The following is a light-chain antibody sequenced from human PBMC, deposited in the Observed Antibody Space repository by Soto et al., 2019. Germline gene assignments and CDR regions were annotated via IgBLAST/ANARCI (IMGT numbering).Light chain of an antibody. CDR3: QSYDSSLSGYV. CDR1: SSNIGAGYD. CDR2: GNS. J-gene: IGLJ1*01. V-gene: IGLV1-40*01. Sequence: QCALTQPPSVSGAPRQRGTISCTGNSSNIGAGYDVHWYQQLPGTAPKLLIYGNSNRPSGVPDRFSGSKSGTSASLAITGLQAEDEADYYCQSYDSSLSGYVFGTGTKVTVL.